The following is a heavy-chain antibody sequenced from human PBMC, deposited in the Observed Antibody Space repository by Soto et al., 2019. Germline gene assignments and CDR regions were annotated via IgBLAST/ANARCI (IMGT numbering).Heavy chain of an antibody. Sequence: QVQLQESGPGLVKPSQTLSLTCTVSGGSISSGGYYWSWIRQHPGKGLEWIGYIYYSGTTHYNPSPKSRVHMAVDNAKNQFPLNPSPVTAPGHAVNYCAGGLLGLDPRGQGTLVTGPS. CDR3: AGGLLGLDP. J-gene: IGHJ5*02. D-gene: IGHD2-21*01. CDR1: GGSISSGGYY. V-gene: IGHV4-31*03. CDR2: IYYSGTT.